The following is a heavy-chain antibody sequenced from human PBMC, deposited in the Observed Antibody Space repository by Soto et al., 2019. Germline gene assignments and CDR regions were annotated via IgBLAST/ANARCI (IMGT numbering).Heavy chain of an antibody. V-gene: IGHV3-21*01. CDR2: ISSSSSYI. D-gene: IGHD4-17*01. CDR3: ARVRYGDYSPFNY. Sequence: GGSLRLSCSASVFTFSSYRLNWVRQAPGKGLEWVSSISSSSSYIYYADSVQGRFTISRDNAKNSLYLQMNSLRAEDTAVYYCARVRYGDYSPFNYWGQGTLVTVSS. J-gene: IGHJ4*02. CDR1: VFTFSSYR.